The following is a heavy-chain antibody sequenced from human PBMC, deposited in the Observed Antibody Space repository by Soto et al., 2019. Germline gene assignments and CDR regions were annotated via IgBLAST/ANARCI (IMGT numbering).Heavy chain of an antibody. D-gene: IGHD2-15*01. CDR3: ARRLALIASPFNH. CDR1: GFSLTTDGVA. CDR2: IYWDDHT. Sequence: SGPTLVNPTQTVTLTCSFSGFSLTTDGVAVGWIRQPPGKALEWLASIYWDDHTRYTPSLESRLTITRDTSRSQVVLTMTNMAPLDTGTYYCARRLALIASPFNHWGQGTLVTVSS. V-gene: IGHV2-5*02. J-gene: IGHJ4*02.